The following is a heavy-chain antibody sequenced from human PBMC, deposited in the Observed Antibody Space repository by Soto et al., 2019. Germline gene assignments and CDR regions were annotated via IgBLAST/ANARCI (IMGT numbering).Heavy chain of an antibody. J-gene: IGHJ6*03. D-gene: IGHD2-2*01. CDR1: GGTFSSYT. CDR3: ARDRGGYCSSTSCLAHYYYYYMDV. Sequence: QVQLVQSGAEVKKPGSSVKVSCKASGGTFSSYTISWVRQAPGQELEWMGRIIPILGIANYAQKFQGRVTITADKSTSTAYMELSSLRSEDTAVYYCARDRGGYCSSTSCLAHYYYYYMDVWGKGTTVTVSS. V-gene: IGHV1-69*08. CDR2: IIPILGIA.